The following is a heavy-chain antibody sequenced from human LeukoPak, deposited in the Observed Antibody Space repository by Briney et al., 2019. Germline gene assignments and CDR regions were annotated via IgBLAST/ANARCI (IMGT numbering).Heavy chain of an antibody. CDR1: GFTFSSYA. V-gene: IGHV3-23*01. CDR2: ISGSGGST. Sequence: GGSLRLSCAASGFTFSSYAMSWVRQAPGKGLQWLSAISGSGGSTYYADSVKGRFTISRDNSKNTLYLQMNSLRAEDTAVYYCAKRITMVRGVISNPFFDYWGQGTLVTVSS. CDR3: AKRITMVRGVISNPFFDY. J-gene: IGHJ4*02. D-gene: IGHD3-10*01.